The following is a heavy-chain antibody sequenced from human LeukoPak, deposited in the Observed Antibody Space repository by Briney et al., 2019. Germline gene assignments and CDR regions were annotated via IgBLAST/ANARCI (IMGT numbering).Heavy chain of an antibody. CDR3: ARDSEQQWLVY. Sequence: ASETLSLTCIVSGGSINSTTSYWSWIRQPPGKGLEWIGTLYYSGSTYYNPSLKSRVTISVDTSKNQFSLKLSSVTAADTAVYYCARDSEQQWLVYWGQGTLVTVSS. J-gene: IGHJ4*02. CDR1: GGSINSTTSY. D-gene: IGHD6-19*01. V-gene: IGHV4-39*07. CDR2: LYYSGST.